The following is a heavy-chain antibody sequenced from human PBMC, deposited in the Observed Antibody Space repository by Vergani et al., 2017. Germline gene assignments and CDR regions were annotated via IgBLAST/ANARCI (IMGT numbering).Heavy chain of an antibody. J-gene: IGHJ6*02. Sequence: EVQLVESGGGLVKPGGSLRLSCAASGFTFSSYSMNWVRQAPGKGLEWVSSISSSSSYIYYADSVTGRFTISRDNAKNSLYLQMNSLRAEDTAVYYCARDETIAAAGEGVDYYGMDVWGQGTTVTVSS. D-gene: IGHD6-13*01. CDR2: ISSSSSYI. CDR3: ARDETIAAAGEGVDYYGMDV. V-gene: IGHV3-21*01. CDR1: GFTFSSYS.